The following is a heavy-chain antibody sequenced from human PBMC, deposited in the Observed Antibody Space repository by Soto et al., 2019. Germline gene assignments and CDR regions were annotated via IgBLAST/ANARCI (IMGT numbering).Heavy chain of an antibody. CDR3: ARPYANDYGDYPPGY. J-gene: IGHJ4*02. D-gene: IGHD4-17*01. Sequence: TSETLSLTCTVSGDSISITSYYWGWVRQPPGKGLEWIGSIHYSGSTYYNPSLKSRVTVSVDTSKNQFSLKLSSVTAADTAVYYCARPYANDYGDYPPGYWGRGTLVTVSS. V-gene: IGHV4-39*01. CDR2: IHYSGST. CDR1: GDSISITSYY.